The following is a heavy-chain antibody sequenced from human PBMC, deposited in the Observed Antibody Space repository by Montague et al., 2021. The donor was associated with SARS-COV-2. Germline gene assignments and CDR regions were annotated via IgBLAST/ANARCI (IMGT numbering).Heavy chain of an antibody. D-gene: IGHD2-2*01. V-gene: IGHV4-39*01. CDR3: ARHLAISGPAAVSDY. CDR1: GDSISSGYFY. Sequence: SETLSLTCTVSGDSISSGYFYWGWIRQPPGKGLEWVGTIHYSGITYYNPSLKSRVTISVDTSRNQFSLKLSSATAADTAIYYCARHLAISGPAAVSDYWGQGTLVTVSS. CDR2: IHYSGIT. J-gene: IGHJ4*02.